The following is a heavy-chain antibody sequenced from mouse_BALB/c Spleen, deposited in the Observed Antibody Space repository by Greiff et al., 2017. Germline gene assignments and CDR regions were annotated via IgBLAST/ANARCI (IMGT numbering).Heavy chain of an antibody. J-gene: IGHJ2*01. D-gene: IGHD2-1*01. Sequence: EVKLVESGGGLVQPGGSLKLSCAASGFTFSSYGMSWVRQTPDKRLELVATINSNGGSTYYPDSVKGRFTISRDNAKNTLYLQMSSLKSEDTAMYYCARERGGNYEYFDYWGQGTTLTVSS. CDR3: ARERGGNYEYFDY. V-gene: IGHV5-6-3*01. CDR1: GFTFSSYG. CDR2: INSNGGST.